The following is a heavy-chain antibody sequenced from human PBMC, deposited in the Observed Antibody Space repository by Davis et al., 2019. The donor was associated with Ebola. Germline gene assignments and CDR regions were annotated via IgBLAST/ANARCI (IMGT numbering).Heavy chain of an antibody. Sequence: SETLSLTCAVYGGSFSGYYWSWIRQPPGKGLEWIGEINHSGSTNYNPSLKSRVTISADMSKNQFSLRLSSVTAADTAIYFCARRGDGGRAFDIWGRGTLVSVSS. CDR1: GGSFSGYY. J-gene: IGHJ3*02. CDR2: INHSGST. D-gene: IGHD2-21*02. CDR3: ARRGDGGRAFDI. V-gene: IGHV4-34*01.